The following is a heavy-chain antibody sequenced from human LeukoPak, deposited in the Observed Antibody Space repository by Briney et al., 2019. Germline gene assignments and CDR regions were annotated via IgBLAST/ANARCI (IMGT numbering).Heavy chain of an antibody. CDR2: IYYSGST. J-gene: IGHJ4*02. CDR3: ARVQIGYSYGLFDY. V-gene: IGHV4-59*01. CDR1: GGSISSYY. Sequence: SETLFLTCTVSGGSISSYYWSWIRQPPGKGLEWLGYIYYSGSTNYNPSLKSRVTISVHTSKNQLSLKLSSVTAADTAVYYCARVQIGYSYGLFDYWGQGTLVTVSS. D-gene: IGHD5-18*01.